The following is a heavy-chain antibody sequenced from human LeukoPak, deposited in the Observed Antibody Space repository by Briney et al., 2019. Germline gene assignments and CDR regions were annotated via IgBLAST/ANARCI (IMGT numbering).Heavy chain of an antibody. CDR1: GGSISSYY. Sequence: SETLSLTCTVSGGSISSYYWSWIRQPPGKGLEWIGYIYYSGTTNYNPSLKSRVTISVDTSKNQFSLKLSSVTAADTAVYYCARQDTAMVRGIHWYFDLWGRGTLVTVSS. V-gene: IGHV4-59*08. CDR2: IYYSGTT. J-gene: IGHJ2*01. CDR3: ARQDTAMVRGIHWYFDL. D-gene: IGHD5-18*01.